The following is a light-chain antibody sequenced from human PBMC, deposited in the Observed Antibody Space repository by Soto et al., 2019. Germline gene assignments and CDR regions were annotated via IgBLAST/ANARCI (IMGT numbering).Light chain of an antibody. V-gene: IGLV2-8*01. J-gene: IGLJ1*01. Sequence: SGLTHPGSASRYPGQSVTISYTETSSDVSRYHYLSWYEQRPGKAPNLSIYEVSWRPSRLPDRLSFFKYGNTASLTVSGPQAEDQADPYCTTYAENRSYVFGSGTQGT. CDR3: TTYAENRSYV. CDR1: SSDVSRYHY. CDR2: EVS.